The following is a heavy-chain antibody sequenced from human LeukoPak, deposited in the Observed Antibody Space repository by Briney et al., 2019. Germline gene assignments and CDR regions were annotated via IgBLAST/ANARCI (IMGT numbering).Heavy chain of an antibody. D-gene: IGHD5-24*01. Sequence: GGSLRLSCAVSGFTSRDAAMTWVRQAPGKGLEWVSLISSSGNNAYYADSVKGRFTISRDNSKNTLSLQMNSLRVEDTAIYYCAKDIQLSTWGRGTMVTVSS. CDR1: GFTSRDAA. J-gene: IGHJ3*01. CDR3: AKDIQLST. V-gene: IGHV3-23*01. CDR2: ISSSGNNA.